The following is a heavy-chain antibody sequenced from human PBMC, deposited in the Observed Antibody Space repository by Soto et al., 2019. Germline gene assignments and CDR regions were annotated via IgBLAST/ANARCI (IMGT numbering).Heavy chain of an antibody. D-gene: IGHD6-25*01. V-gene: IGHV3-53*01. CDR1: GLTVSSSY. CDR3: ARARAQEQSSAIFFDI. J-gene: IGHJ4*02. CDR2: IYSAGST. Sequence: PGGSLRLSCAASGLTVSSSYMSWVRQAPGKGLQWVSVIYSAGSTYYANSVKGRFTISRDISTNLVYLQMSSLTDEDKAVYYCARARAQEQSSAIFFDICGQGA.